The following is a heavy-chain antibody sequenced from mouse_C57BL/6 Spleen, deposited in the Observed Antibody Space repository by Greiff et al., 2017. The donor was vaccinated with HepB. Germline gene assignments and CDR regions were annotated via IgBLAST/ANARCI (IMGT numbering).Heavy chain of an antibody. J-gene: IGHJ4*01. Sequence: QVQLQQPGAELARPGASVKLSCKASGYTFTSYGISWVKQRTGQGLEWIGEIYPRSGNTYYNEKFKGKATLTADKSSSTAYMELRSLTSEDSAVYFCARDAHYYAMDYWGQGTSVTVSS. V-gene: IGHV1-81*01. CDR3: ARDAHYYAMDY. CDR1: GYTFTSYG. CDR2: IYPRSGNT.